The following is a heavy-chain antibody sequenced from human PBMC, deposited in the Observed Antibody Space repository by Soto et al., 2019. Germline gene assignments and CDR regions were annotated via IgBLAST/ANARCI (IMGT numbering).Heavy chain of an antibody. J-gene: IGHJ6*01. CDR3: AREGAKITVLAVLNPSFVMDA. Sequence: ASVKVSCKGSGDTFTASAMHWVRQAPGHRLEWMGWINSGNGKTKYSQKFQDRVTITSDTSAKTAYMELRSLGSEDTAVYYCAREGAKITVLAVLNPSFVMDAWG. CDR1: GDTFTASA. V-gene: IGHV1-3*01. D-gene: IGHD2-8*01. CDR2: INSGNGKT.